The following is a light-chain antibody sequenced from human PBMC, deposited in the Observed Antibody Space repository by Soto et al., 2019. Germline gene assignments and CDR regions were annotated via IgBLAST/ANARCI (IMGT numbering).Light chain of an antibody. CDR2: EVS. Sequence: QSVLTQPASVSGSLGQSITISCTGTSSDIGGYKYVSWYQQHPGKAPKLMIYEVSNRPSGVSNRFSGSKSGNTASLTISGLQAEDEADYYCSSYTSSSTYVFGTGTEVTVL. CDR3: SSYTSSSTYV. J-gene: IGLJ1*01. CDR1: SSDIGGYKY. V-gene: IGLV2-14*01.